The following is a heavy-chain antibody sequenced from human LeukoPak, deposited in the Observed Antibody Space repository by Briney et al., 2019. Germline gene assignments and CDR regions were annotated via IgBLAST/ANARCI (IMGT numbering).Heavy chain of an antibody. J-gene: IGHJ4*02. Sequence: XXIGRIYTSGSTNYHPSLQSRVTMSVDPSKHHFSLKLSSVTAAATAVYYCARDVPADYYDSSGYYYHDYWGQGTLVTVSS. V-gene: IGHV4-4*07. D-gene: IGHD3-22*01. CDR2: IYTSGST. CDR3: ARDVPADYYDSSGYYYHDY.